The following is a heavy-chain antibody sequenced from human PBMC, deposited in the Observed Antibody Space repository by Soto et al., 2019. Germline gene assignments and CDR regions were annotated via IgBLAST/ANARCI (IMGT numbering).Heavy chain of an antibody. CDR2: FYYTGGT. CDR1: GASISSSRSY. CDR3: ASPRQGNYDFLNGYYALDY. J-gene: IGHJ4*02. V-gene: IGHV4-39*01. Sequence: SETLSLTCAVSGASISSSRSYWGWVRQPPGKGLEWIVSFYYTGGTYSTYYNPSLKSRVTISVDTSKSQFSLNLRSVTAADTAVYYCASPRQGNYDFLNGYYALDYWGQGTLVTVSS. D-gene: IGHD3-3*01.